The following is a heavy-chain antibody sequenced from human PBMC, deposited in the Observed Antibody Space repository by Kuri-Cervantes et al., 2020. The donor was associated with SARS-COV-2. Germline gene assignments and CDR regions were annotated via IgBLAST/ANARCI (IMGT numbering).Heavy chain of an antibody. V-gene: IGHV3-11*04. CDR1: GFTFSDYY. CDR3: ARDRYYYMDV. Sequence: GESLKISCAASGFTFSDYYMSWIRQAPGKGLEWVSYISSSGSTIYYADSVKGRFTISRDNAKNSLYLQMNSLRAEDTAVYYCARDRYYYMDVWGKGTTVTVSS. CDR2: ISSSGSTI. J-gene: IGHJ6*03.